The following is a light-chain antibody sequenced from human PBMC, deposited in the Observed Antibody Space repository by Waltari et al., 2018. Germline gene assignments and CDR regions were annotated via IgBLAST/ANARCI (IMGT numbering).Light chain of an antibody. V-gene: IGKV3-20*01. Sequence: RARQSGRQEFLRWDQEKTGQDDRLQIYWATSKDNGIPDRFSGNGTGTDFNLTISRLETENFAVYYCQKFDSIVLTFGGGTKVEI. CDR2: WAT. J-gene: IGKJ4*01. CDR3: QKFDSIVLT. CDR1: QSGRQEF.